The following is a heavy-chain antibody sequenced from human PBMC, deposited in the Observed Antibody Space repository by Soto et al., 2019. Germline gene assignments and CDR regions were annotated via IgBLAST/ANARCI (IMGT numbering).Heavy chain of an antibody. J-gene: IGHJ3*02. CDR2: ISYDGSNK. D-gene: IGHD6-13*01. CDR3: AKVLLRSSWYYYNDAFDI. V-gene: IGHV3-30*18. CDR1: GFTFSSYG. Sequence: QVQLVESGGGVVQPGRSLRLSCAASGFTFSSYGMHWVRQAPGKGLEWVAVISYDGSNKYYADSVKGRFTISRDNSKNTLYLQMNSLRAEDTAVYYCAKVLLRSSWYYYNDAFDIWGQGTMVTVSS.